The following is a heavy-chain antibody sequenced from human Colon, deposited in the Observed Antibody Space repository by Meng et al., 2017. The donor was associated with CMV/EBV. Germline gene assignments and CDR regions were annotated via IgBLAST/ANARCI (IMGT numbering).Heavy chain of an antibody. D-gene: IGHD2-15*01. V-gene: IGHV4-59*01. CDR2: IYYSGST. Sequence: SETLSLTCTVSGGSISSYYWSWIRQPPGKGLEWIGYIYYSGSTNYNPSLKSRVTISVDTSKNQFSLKLSSVTAADTAVYYCARERGSIVVVAAATLEGFDPWGQGTLVTVSS. CDR3: ARERGSIVVVAAATLEGFDP. J-gene: IGHJ5*02. CDR1: GGSISSYY.